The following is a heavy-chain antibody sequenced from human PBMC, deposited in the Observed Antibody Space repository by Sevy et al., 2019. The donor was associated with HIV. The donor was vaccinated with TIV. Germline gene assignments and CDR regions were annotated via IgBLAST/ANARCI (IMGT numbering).Heavy chain of an antibody. V-gene: IGHV3-53*01. CDR1: GFTVSSNY. D-gene: IGHD6-13*01. CDR2: LYSGGST. Sequence: GGSLRLSCAASGFTVSSNYMSWVRLAPGKGLEWVSVLYSGGSTYNADSVKGRFTISRDNSKNTLYLQMNSLRAEDTAVYYCARDDVAAAGKGYWGQGTLVTVSS. J-gene: IGHJ4*02. CDR3: ARDDVAAAGKGY.